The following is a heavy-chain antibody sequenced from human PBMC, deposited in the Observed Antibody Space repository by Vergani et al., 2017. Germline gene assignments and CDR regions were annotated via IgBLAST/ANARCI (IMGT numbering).Heavy chain of an antibody. CDR3: ASIARAPTRRTPPPVY. CDR1: GGSFSDYY. D-gene: IGHD2-15*01. CDR2: VNHGGST. J-gene: IGHJ4*02. Sequence: QVQLQEWGAGLLKASATLSLTCGVAGGSFSDYYWSWIRQAPGMGLEWIGEVNHGGSTNYNPSLKSRVSISVDTSKNQFSLQLTSVTAADSALYFCASIARAPTRRTPPPVYWGQGILVTASS. V-gene: IGHV4-34*01.